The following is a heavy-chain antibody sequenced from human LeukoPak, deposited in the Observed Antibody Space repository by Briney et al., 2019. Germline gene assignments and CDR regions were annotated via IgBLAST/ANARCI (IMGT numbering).Heavy chain of an antibody. D-gene: IGHD6-6*01. V-gene: IGHV1-69*05. Sequence: ASVKVSCKASGGTFSSYAISWVRQAPGQGLEWMGGIIPIFGTANYAQKFQGRVTITTDESTSTAYMGLSSLRSEDTAVYYCARRGAARAFDYWGQGTLVTVSS. CDR1: GGTFSSYA. CDR2: IIPIFGTA. CDR3: ARRGAARAFDY. J-gene: IGHJ4*02.